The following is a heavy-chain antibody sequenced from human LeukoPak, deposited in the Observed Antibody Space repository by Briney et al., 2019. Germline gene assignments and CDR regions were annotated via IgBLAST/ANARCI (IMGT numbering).Heavy chain of an antibody. CDR2: VHHSGAT. CDR1: GYPISRGYH. J-gene: IGHJ4*02. V-gene: IGHV4-38-2*02. D-gene: IGHD1-14*01. Sequence: SETLSLTCSVSGYPISRGYHWAWVRQPPGKGLEWIGSVHHSGATYYNPSLNSRLTISADTSKNQFSLKMDSVTAADTAVYYCARINFNPDYWGQGTLVSVSS. CDR3: ARINFNPDY.